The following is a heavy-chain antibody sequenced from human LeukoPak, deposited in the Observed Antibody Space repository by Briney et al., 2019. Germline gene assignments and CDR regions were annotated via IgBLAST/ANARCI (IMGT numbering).Heavy chain of an antibody. CDR2: IRFDGNSK. CDR1: GFTLITYG. Sequence: GGSLRLSCAPSGFTLITYGMHWVRQAPGKGLEWVAFIRFDGNSKYYVHSLKGRFSLSRDTPKRTLYLQMNSLRTEDAAVYYCAKDMSRGNYPIAFDIWGQGTMVTVSS. J-gene: IGHJ3*02. CDR3: AKDMSRGNYPIAFDI. V-gene: IGHV3-30*02. D-gene: IGHD3-22*01.